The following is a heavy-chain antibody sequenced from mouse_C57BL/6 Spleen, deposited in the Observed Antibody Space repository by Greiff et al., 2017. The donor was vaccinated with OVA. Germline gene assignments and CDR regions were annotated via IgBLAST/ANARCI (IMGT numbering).Heavy chain of an antibody. CDR2: INPNNGGT. J-gene: IGHJ4*01. V-gene: IGHV1-26*01. CDR3: ARIYDGYYNAMDY. Sequence: EVKLQQSGPELVKPGASVKISCKASGYTFTDYYMNWVKQSHGKSLEWIGDINPNNGGTSYNQKFKGKATLTVDKSSSTAYMELRSLTSEDSAVYYCARIYDGYYNAMDYWGQGTSVTVSS. D-gene: IGHD2-3*01. CDR1: GYTFTDYY.